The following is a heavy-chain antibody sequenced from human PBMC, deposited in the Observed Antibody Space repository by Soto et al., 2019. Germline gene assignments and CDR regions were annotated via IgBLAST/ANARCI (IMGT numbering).Heavy chain of an antibody. Sequence: EVQLVESGGGLVQPGGSLRLSCAASGFTFSAYWMSWVRQAPGKGLEWVANIHLGGSDNYYLDSVKGRFTISRDNAKNSLYLQMNSLRVEDTAVYYCARDVGYDWGQGTLVTVSS. CDR2: IHLGGSDN. D-gene: IGHD3-3*01. J-gene: IGHJ4*02. CDR3: ARDVGYD. V-gene: IGHV3-7*01. CDR1: GFTFSAYW.